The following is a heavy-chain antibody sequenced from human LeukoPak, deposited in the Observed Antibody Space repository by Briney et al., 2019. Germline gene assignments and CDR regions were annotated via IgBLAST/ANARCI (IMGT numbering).Heavy chain of an antibody. J-gene: IGHJ6*03. V-gene: IGHV4-4*07. CDR2: IYTSGST. CDR3: ARDGVVVVPAAIVNYYYYYMDV. Sequence: PSETLSLTCTVSGGSISSYYWSWIRQPAGKGLEWIGRIYTSGSTNYNPSLKSRVTMSVDTSKNQFSLKLSSVTAADTAVYYCARDGVVVVPAAIVNYYYYYMDVWGKGTTVTISS. CDR1: GGSISSYY. D-gene: IGHD2-2*01.